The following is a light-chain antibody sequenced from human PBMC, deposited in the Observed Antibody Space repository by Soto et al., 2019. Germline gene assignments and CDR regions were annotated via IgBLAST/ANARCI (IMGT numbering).Light chain of an antibody. Sequence: DIQMPQSPSSLSASVGDRVTITCRASQSISSYLNWYHQKPGKAPKLLIYAASSLQSGVPSRFSGSGSGTDFTLTISSLQPEDFATYYCQQSYSTTITFGQGTRLEIK. CDR3: QQSYSTTIT. V-gene: IGKV1-39*01. CDR1: QSISSY. CDR2: AAS. J-gene: IGKJ5*01.